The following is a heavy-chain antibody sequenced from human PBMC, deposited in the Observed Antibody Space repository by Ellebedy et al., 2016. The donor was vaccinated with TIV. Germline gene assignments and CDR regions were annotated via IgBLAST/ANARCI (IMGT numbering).Heavy chain of an antibody. J-gene: IGHJ4*02. Sequence: PGGSLRLSCGVSGLTFSRYSMTWVRQAPGKGLEWLSYIATSGNDIHYADSVTGRFTISRDNAKNSLFLQMNSLRAEDTAIYYCECPAVGFWSGYNEHWGQGTLVTVSS. CDR3: ECPAVGFWSGYNEH. V-gene: IGHV3-21*01. CDR2: IATSGNDI. D-gene: IGHD3-3*01. CDR1: GLTFSRYS.